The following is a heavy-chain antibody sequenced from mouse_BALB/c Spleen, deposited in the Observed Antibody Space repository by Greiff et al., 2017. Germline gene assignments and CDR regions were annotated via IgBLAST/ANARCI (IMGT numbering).Heavy chain of an antibody. Sequence: VQLQQSGAELVKPGASVKLSCTASGFNIKDTYMHWVKQRPEQGLEWIGRIDPANGNTKYDPKFQGKATITADTSSNTAYLQLSSLTSEDTAVYYCARGAGNYEDYAMDYWGQGTSVTVSS. V-gene: IGHV14-3*02. CDR3: ARGAGNYEDYAMDY. CDR1: GFNIKDTY. CDR2: IDPANGNT. D-gene: IGHD2-1*01. J-gene: IGHJ4*01.